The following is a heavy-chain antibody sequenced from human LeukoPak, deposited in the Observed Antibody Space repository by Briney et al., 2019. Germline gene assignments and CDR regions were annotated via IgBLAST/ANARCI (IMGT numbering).Heavy chain of an antibody. D-gene: IGHD1-1*01. Sequence: PGRSLRLSCAASGFTFSSYAMHWVRQAPGKGLEWVAVISYDGSNKYYADSVKGRFTISRDNSKNTLYLQMNSLRAEDTAVYYCARDRGWLQLENWFDPWGQGTLVTVSS. CDR1: GFTFSSYA. V-gene: IGHV3-30-3*01. CDR2: ISYDGSNK. J-gene: IGHJ5*02. CDR3: ARDRGWLQLENWFDP.